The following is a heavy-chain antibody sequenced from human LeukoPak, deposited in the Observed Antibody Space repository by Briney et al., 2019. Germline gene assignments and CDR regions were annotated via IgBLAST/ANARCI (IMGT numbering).Heavy chain of an antibody. CDR3: ARGGRSWSLDY. Sequence: PGGSLRLSCTSSGFPFSSRWMHWVRQVPGKGPEWVANIKYDGRERYYVDSVKGRFSISRDNAKNSLYLQMNSLRAEDTAVYYCARGGRSWSLDYWGQGTLVTVSS. CDR1: GFPFSSRW. CDR2: IKYDGRER. J-gene: IGHJ4*02. V-gene: IGHV3-7*03. D-gene: IGHD6-13*01.